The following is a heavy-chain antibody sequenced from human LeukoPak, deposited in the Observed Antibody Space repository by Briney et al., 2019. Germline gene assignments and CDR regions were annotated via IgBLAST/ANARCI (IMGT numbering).Heavy chain of an antibody. J-gene: IGHJ5*02. CDR3: SRDGLRGIGHNWFGP. CDR1: GYTFTSYY. Sequence: ASVTVSCKASGYTFTSYYMHWVRQAPGQGLEWMGIINPSGGSTSYAQKFQGRVTMTRDTSTSTVYKELSSLRSEDTAVYYCSRDGLRGIGHNWFGPWGQGTLVTVSS. V-gene: IGHV1-46*01. D-gene: IGHD1-26*01. CDR2: INPSGGST.